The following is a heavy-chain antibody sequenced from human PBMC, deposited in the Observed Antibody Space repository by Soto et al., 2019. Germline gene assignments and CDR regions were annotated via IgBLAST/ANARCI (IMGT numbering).Heavy chain of an antibody. J-gene: IGHJ6*02. V-gene: IGHV3-33*01. CDR3: AREWYYYDSSGYPPDPSYGMDV. D-gene: IGHD3-22*01. Sequence: QVQLVESGGGVVQPGRSLRLSCAASGFTFSSYGMHWVRQAPGKGLEWVAVIWYDGSNKYYADSVKGRFTISRDNSKNTLYLQMNCLRAEDTAVYYCAREWYYYDSSGYPPDPSYGMDVWGQGTTVTVSS. CDR2: IWYDGSNK. CDR1: GFTFSSYG.